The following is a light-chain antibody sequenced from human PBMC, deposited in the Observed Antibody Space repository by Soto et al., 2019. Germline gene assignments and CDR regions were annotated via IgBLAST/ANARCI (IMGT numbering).Light chain of an antibody. Sequence: DIVMTQSPLSLPVTPGEPASISCRSSQSLLHINGYNYFDWYLQKPGQSPQLLIYLGSNRASGVPDRFSGSGSGTDFTLKISRVEAEDVGVYYCMQVLQAPLTFGQGTKVEIK. V-gene: IGKV2-28*01. CDR3: MQVLQAPLT. J-gene: IGKJ1*01. CDR1: QSLLHINGYNY. CDR2: LGS.